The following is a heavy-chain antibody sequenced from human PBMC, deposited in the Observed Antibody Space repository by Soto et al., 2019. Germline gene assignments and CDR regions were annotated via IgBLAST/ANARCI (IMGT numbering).Heavy chain of an antibody. J-gene: IGHJ4*02. V-gene: IGHV4-30-2*01. CDR3: AGSYYYDSSGYYLVFDY. CDR2: IYHSGST. D-gene: IGHD3-22*01. Sequence: PSGTLSLTCAVSGGSISIGGYSWSWIRHPPGKGLEWIGYIYHSGSTYYNPSLKSRVTISVDRSKNQFSLKLSSVTAADTAVYYCAGSYYYDSSGYYLVFDYWGQGTLVTVS. CDR1: GGSISIGGYS.